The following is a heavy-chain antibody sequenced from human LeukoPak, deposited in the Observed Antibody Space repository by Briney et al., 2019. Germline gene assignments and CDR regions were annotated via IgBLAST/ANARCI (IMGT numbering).Heavy chain of an antibody. CDR3: ARVYSYGHDAFDI. CDR1: GFTFSSYG. V-gene: IGHV3-33*01. J-gene: IGHJ3*02. Sequence: GRSLRLSCAASGFTFSSYGMHWVRLAPGKGLEWVAVIWYDGSNKYYADSVKGRFTISRDNSKNTLYLQMNSLRAEDTAVYYCARVYSYGHDAFDIWGQGTMVTVSS. D-gene: IGHD5-18*01. CDR2: IWYDGSNK.